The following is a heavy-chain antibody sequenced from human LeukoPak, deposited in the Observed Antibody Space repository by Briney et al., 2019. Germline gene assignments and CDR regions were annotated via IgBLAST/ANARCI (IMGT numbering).Heavy chain of an antibody. D-gene: IGHD5-12*01. V-gene: IGHV3-64*01. J-gene: IGHJ6*02. Sequence: GGSLRLSCAGSGFSFNNYAMHWVRQAPGKGLEYVSAISTNGGTTYYANAVKGRFTISRDNSKNTLYLQMGSLRDEDMAVYYCAGGHSGYGFMDVWGQGTTVTVSS. CDR3: AGGHSGYGFMDV. CDR2: ISTNGGTT. CDR1: GFSFNNYA.